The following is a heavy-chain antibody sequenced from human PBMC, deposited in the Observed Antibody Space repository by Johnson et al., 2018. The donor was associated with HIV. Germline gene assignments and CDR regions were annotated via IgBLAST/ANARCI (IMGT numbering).Heavy chain of an antibody. J-gene: IGHJ3*01. CDR1: AFTFSNYA. V-gene: IGHV3-30-3*01. CDR3: ATFGYTGGWFVPDDAFDV. Sequence: QVQLVESGGGVVQPGRSLRLACAASAFTFSNYAMHWVRQAPGKGLEWVAVISYDGSSKYYAESLKGRISISRDNSMNTLYLQMNSLRAEDTAVYYCATFGYTGGWFVPDDAFDVWAHGTLFPVSS. CDR2: ISYDGSSK. D-gene: IGHD5-12*01.